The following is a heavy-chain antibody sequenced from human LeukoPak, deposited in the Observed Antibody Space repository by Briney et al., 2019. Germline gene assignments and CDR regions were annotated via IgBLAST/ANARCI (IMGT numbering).Heavy chain of an antibody. CDR3: AKQSSGEWLLWPGADYMDV. Sequence: PGGSLRLSCAASGFTFSSYAMSWVRQAPGKGLEWVSAISGSGGSTYYADSVKARFTISRDNSKNTLYLQMNSLRAEDTAVYYCAKQSSGEWLLWPGADYMDVWGKGTTVTVSS. J-gene: IGHJ6*03. D-gene: IGHD3-3*01. CDR1: GFTFSSYA. V-gene: IGHV3-23*01. CDR2: ISGSGGST.